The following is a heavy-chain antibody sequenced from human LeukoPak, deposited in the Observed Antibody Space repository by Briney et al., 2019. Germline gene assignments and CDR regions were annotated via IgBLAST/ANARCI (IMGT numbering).Heavy chain of an antibody. V-gene: IGHV1-46*01. Sequence: ASVKVSCKASGYTFTGYYMHWVRQAPGQGLEWMGIINPSGGSTSYAQKFQGRVTMTRDMSTSTVYMELSSLRSEDTAVYYCARDQAHYDSSGYPAYYYYYMDVWGKGTTVTVSS. CDR1: GYTFTGYY. CDR2: INPSGGST. D-gene: IGHD3-22*01. CDR3: ARDQAHYDSSGYPAYYYYYMDV. J-gene: IGHJ6*03.